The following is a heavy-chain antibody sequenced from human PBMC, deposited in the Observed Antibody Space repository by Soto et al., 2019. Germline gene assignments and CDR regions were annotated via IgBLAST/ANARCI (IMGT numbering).Heavy chain of an antibody. Sequence: SEPLSLTCAVYGGSFSGYYWSWIRQPPGKGLEWIGEINHSGSTNYNPSLKSRVTISVDTSKNQFSLKLSSVTAADTAVYYCARAAATIFGVVIIPYYYYGIDVWGQGTTVTVSS. CDR2: INHSGST. D-gene: IGHD3-3*01. V-gene: IGHV4-34*01. CDR3: ARAAATIFGVVIIPYYYYGIDV. J-gene: IGHJ6*02. CDR1: GGSFSGYY.